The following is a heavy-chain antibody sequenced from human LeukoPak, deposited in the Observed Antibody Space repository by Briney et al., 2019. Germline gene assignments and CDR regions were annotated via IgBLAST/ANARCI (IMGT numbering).Heavy chain of an antibody. CDR1: GYSISSDYY. V-gene: IGHV4-38-2*01. CDR3: ARGAPDFDL. CDR2: IYTSGST. J-gene: IGHJ2*01. D-gene: IGHD3-16*01. Sequence: SETLSLTCAVSGYSISSDYYWGWIRQPPGKGLEWIGRIYTSGSTNYNPSLKSRVTISVDTSKNQFSLKLSSVTAADTAVYYCARGAPDFDLWGRGTLVTLSS.